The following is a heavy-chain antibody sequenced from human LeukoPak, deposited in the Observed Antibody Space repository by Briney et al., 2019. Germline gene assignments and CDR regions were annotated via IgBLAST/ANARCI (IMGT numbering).Heavy chain of an antibody. V-gene: IGHV4-34*01. CDR1: GGSFSGYY. CDR2: INHSGST. J-gene: IGHJ4*02. D-gene: IGHD1-26*01. Sequence: SETLSLTCAVYGGSFSGYYWSWIRQPPGKGLEWIGEINHSGSTNYNPSLKSRVTISVDTSKSRFSLSLGSVTAADTAIYYCARDRATTTEGFDYWGQGTLVTVSS. CDR3: ARDRATTTEGFDY.